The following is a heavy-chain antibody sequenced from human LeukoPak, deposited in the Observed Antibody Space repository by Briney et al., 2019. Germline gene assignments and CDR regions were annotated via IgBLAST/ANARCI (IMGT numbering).Heavy chain of an antibody. CDR1: GFTFSDYY. J-gene: IGHJ4*02. CDR3: ARDAGPRGYSYGWTPPIY. CDR2: IISSSSTI. D-gene: IGHD5-18*01. Sequence: GGSLRLSCAASGFTFSDYYMSWIRQAPGKGLEWVSYIISSSSTIYYADSVKGRFTISRDNAKNSLYLQMNSLRAEDTAVYYCARDAGPRGYSYGWTPPIYWGQGTLVTVSS. V-gene: IGHV3-11*04.